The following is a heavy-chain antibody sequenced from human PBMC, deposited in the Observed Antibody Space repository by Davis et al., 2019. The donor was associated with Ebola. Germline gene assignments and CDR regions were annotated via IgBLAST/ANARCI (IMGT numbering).Heavy chain of an antibody. V-gene: IGHV3-15*07. J-gene: IGHJ6*02. Sequence: GSLTLSCAASGFTSSGSAMHWVCQAPGKGLEWVGRIKSKTDGGTTDYAAPVKGRFTISRDDSKNTLYLQMNSLKTEDTAVYYCTTRDNYYDNSGYYWYHYGMDVWGQGTTVTVSS. CDR2: IKSKTDGGTT. CDR3: TTRDNYYDNSGYYWYHYGMDV. D-gene: IGHD3-22*01. CDR1: GFTSSGSA.